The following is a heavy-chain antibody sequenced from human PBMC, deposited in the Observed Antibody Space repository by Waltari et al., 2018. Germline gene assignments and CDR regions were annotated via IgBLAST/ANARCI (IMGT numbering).Heavy chain of an antibody. V-gene: IGHV4-59*01. CDR3: ARGSSSGWYGYFDY. J-gene: IGHJ4*02. CDR2: TSDTGSP. D-gene: IGHD6-13*01. Sequence: QVQLQESGPGLVKPSETLSLTCTVSGGSIKTYYWSWIRQPPGKGLGWVGYTSDTGSPNYNPALTSRVTISVDTSKNQFSLKLSSVTAADTAVYYCARGSSSGWYGYFDYWGQGTRVTVSS. CDR1: GGSIKTYY.